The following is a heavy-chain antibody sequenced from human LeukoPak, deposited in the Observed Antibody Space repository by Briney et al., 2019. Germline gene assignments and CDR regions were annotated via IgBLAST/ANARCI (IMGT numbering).Heavy chain of an antibody. Sequence: SGFTFGDYAMSWVRQAPGKGLEWVGFIRSKAYGGTTEYAASVKGRFTISRDDSKSIAYLQMNSLKTEDTAVYYCTRENYDFWSGHDYWGQGTLVTVSS. CDR3: TRENYDFWSGHDY. CDR2: IRSKAYGGTT. CDR1: GFTFGDYA. J-gene: IGHJ4*02. D-gene: IGHD3-3*01. V-gene: IGHV3-49*04.